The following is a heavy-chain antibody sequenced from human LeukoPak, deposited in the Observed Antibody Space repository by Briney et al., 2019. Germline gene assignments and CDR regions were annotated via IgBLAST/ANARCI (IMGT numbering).Heavy chain of an antibody. CDR1: GYTFTGYY. D-gene: IGHD3-10*01. J-gene: IGHJ5*02. Sequence: ASVKVSCKASGYTFTGYYMHWVRQAPGQGLEWMGWINPNSGGTNYAQKFQGRVTMTRDTSISTAYMELSRLRSDDTAVYYCARRTTYYYGSGSYLFDPWGQGTLVTVSS. CDR2: INPNSGGT. V-gene: IGHV1-2*02. CDR3: ARRTTYYYGSGSYLFDP.